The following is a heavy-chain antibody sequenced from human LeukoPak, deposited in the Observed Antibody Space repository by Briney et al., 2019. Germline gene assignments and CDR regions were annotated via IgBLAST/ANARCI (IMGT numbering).Heavy chain of an antibody. D-gene: IGHD3-22*01. Sequence: GGSLRLSCGASGFTFSNYGMLWVRQAPGKGLEWVAFIRYDGNNKLYADSMKGRFTISRDNSKNTLYLHINSLRAEDTAVYYCAGGGDYYDSSGYWGQGTLVTVSS. V-gene: IGHV3-30*02. J-gene: IGHJ4*02. CDR2: IRYDGNNK. CDR3: AGGGDYYDSSGY. CDR1: GFTFSNYG.